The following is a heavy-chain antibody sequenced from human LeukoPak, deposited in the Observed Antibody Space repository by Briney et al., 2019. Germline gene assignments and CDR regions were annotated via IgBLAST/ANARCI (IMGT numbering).Heavy chain of an antibody. CDR1: GGSISSYY. CDR2: IYYSGST. D-gene: IGHD2-2*01. V-gene: IGHV4-59*01. Sequence: SETLSLTCTVSGGSISSYYWSWIRQPPGKGLEWIGYIYYSGSTNYNPSLKSRVTISVDTSKNQFSLKLSSVTAADTAVYYCARTTEDCSSTSCYQYWFDPWGQGTLSPSPQ. CDR3: ARTTEDCSSTSCYQYWFDP. J-gene: IGHJ5*02.